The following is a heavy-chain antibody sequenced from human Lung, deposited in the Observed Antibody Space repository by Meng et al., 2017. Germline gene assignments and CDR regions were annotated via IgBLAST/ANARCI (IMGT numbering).Heavy chain of an antibody. Sequence: RQLQESGPGLVKPAETLSPTCTVSGGSISSSSYYWGWIRQPPGKGLEWIGSIYYSGSTYYNPSLKSRVTISVDTSKNQFSLKLSSVTAADTAVYYCARDPVAVVGATDAFDIWGQGTMVTVSS. CDR3: ARDPVAVVGATDAFDI. J-gene: IGHJ3*02. D-gene: IGHD6-19*01. V-gene: IGHV4-39*07. CDR2: IYYSGST. CDR1: GGSISSSSYY.